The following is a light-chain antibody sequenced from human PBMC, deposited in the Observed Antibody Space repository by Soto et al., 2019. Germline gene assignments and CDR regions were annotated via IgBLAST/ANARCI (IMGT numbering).Light chain of an antibody. CDR3: QQYSSSPET. Sequence: EVVLTQSPDTLSLSPGERATLSCRASRTVIRNNLAWHQQKPGQTPRLLVYGASNRATGIPDRFSGSGSGTDFTLSVSGLEPEDFAVYYCQQYSSSPETFGQGTKVDIK. CDR2: GAS. J-gene: IGKJ1*01. V-gene: IGKV3-20*01. CDR1: RTVIRNN.